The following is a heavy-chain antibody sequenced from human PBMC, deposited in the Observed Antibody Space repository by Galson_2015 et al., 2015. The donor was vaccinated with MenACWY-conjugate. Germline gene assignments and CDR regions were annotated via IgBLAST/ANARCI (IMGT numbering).Heavy chain of an antibody. J-gene: IGHJ6*03. Sequence: SLRLSCAASGFTFRRFGMHWVRQAPGKGLEWVATIKSDGSETYYVDSVKDRFTISRDNAKNSLYLQVNGLRAEDTALYYCARGIKLYGYHYYMDVWGKGTTVTVSS. CDR1: GFTFRRFG. CDR3: ARGIKLYGYHYYMDV. CDR2: IKSDGSET. D-gene: IGHD3-3*01. V-gene: IGHV3-7*01.